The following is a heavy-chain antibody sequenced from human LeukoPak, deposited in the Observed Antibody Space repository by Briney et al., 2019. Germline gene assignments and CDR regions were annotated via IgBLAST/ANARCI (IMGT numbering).Heavy chain of an antibody. D-gene: IGHD3-22*01. V-gene: IGHV4-4*07. J-gene: IGHJ4*02. CDR2: VYTGGST. CDR1: GGSVSDYY. Sequence: PSETLSLTCTVSGGSVSDYYWSWIRQTAGKELEWIGRVYTGGSTNYTPSLKSRVTMSLDESKNEVFLKLFSVTAADTAVYFCANLPPYYYDGSGSYVWGQGTLVAVSS. CDR3: ANLPPYYYDGSGSYV.